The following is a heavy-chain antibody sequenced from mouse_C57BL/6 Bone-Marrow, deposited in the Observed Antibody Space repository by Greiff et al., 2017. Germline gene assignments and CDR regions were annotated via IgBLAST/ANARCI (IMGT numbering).Heavy chain of an antibody. CDR2: IWSGGST. V-gene: IGHV2-2*01. CDR1: GFSLTSYG. J-gene: IGHJ4*01. CDR3: ARPITTVVESLYYYAMDY. Sequence: VQGVESGPGLVQPSQSLSITCTVSGFSLTSYGVHWVRQSPGKGLEWLGVIWSGGSTDYNAAFISRLSISKDNSKSQVFFKMNSLTADDTAIYYCARPITTVVESLYYYAMDYWGQGTSVTVSS. D-gene: IGHD1-1*01.